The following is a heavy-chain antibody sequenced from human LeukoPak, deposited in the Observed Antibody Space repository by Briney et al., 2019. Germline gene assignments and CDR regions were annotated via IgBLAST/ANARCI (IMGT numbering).Heavy chain of an antibody. CDR3: ATLKGGGYCSSTSCYGWFDP. V-gene: IGHV1-24*01. CDR2: YDPEDGET. D-gene: IGHD2-2*01. CDR1: GYTLTELS. J-gene: IGHJ5*02. Sequence: GASVKVSCKVSGYTLTELSMHWVRQAPGKGLEWMGGYDPEDGETIYAQKFQGRVTMTEDTSTATAYMELSSLRSEDTAVYYCATLKGGGYCSSTSCYGWFDPWGQGTLVTVSS.